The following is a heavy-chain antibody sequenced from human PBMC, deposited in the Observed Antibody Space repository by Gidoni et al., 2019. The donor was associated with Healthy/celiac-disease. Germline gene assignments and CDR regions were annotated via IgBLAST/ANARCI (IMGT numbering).Heavy chain of an antibody. Sequence: QVQLVESGGGVVQPGRSRRLSCAASGFTFSSYVMHWVRQAPGTGLEWVAVISYDGSNKYYADSVKGRFTISRDNSKNTLYLQMNSLRAEDTAVYYCAKLGARLGYWGQGTLVTVSS. CDR1: GFTFSSYV. D-gene: IGHD3-16*01. V-gene: IGHV3-30*18. CDR3: AKLGARLGY. CDR2: ISYDGSNK. J-gene: IGHJ4*02.